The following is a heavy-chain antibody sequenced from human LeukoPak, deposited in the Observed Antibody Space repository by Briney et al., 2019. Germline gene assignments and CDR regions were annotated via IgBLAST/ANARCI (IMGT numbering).Heavy chain of an antibody. CDR2: ISGSGGNT. Sequence: SGGSLRLSCRASGFTFSKYAMSWVRQAPGKGLEWLAGISGSGGNTYYAGSVNGRFTISRDNSENTMYLQMNSLTAEDTAVYYCAKEYDSSGYYMDYWGQGTLVTVSS. CDR3: AKEYDSSGYYMDY. D-gene: IGHD3-22*01. V-gene: IGHV3-23*01. J-gene: IGHJ4*02. CDR1: GFTFSKYA.